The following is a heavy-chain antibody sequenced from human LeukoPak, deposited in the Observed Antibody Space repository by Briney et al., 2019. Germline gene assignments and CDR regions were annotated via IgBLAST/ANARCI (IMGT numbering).Heavy chain of an antibody. CDR3: AKHDDGDFDY. Sequence: GGSQGLFCAPFGFTYSNYWMAWARQAPGKGREWVANIHRDGSEEYYVDSVRGRFIISRDNAKNSLYLQMNNLRAEDTAVYYCAKHDDGDFDYCGRGTLVNVSS. J-gene: IGHJ4*02. D-gene: IGHD1-1*01. CDR2: IHRDGSEE. V-gene: IGHV3-7*03. CDR1: GFTYSNYW.